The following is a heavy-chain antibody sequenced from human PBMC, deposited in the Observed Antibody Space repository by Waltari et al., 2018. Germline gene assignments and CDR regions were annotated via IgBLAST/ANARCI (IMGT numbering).Heavy chain of an antibody. CDR2: ISAYNNNT. V-gene: IGHV1-18*01. CDR3: ARESYYGSGTSSYYLDY. J-gene: IGHJ4*02. CDR1: GYTFITYA. Sequence: QVHLVQSGPEVRKPGASVKVSCKASGYTFITYATSWVRQAPGQGLEWMGWISAYNNNTDHSQKFQGRVTMTTDTSTATVYMELRSLRSDDTGVYYCARESYYGSGTSSYYLDYWGQGTLVTVSS. D-gene: IGHD3-10*01.